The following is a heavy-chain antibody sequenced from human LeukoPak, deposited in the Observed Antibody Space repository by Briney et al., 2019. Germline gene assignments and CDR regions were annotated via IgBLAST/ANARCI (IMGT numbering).Heavy chain of an antibody. CDR2: INHSGST. V-gene: IGHV4-34*01. Sequence: NPSETLSLTCAVYGVSFSGYYWSWLRQPPGKGLEWLGEINHSGSTNYNPSLKSRVTISVDTSKTQFSLKLSSVTAADTAVYYCARSDTAMEAFDYWGQGTLVTVSS. CDR3: ARSDTAMEAFDY. D-gene: IGHD5-18*01. CDR1: GVSFSGYY. J-gene: IGHJ4*02.